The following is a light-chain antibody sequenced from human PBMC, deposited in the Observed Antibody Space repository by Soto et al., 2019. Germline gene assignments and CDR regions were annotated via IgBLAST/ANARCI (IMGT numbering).Light chain of an antibody. V-gene: IGKV3-15*01. CDR2: GAS. CDR1: QSISSY. J-gene: IGKJ4*01. Sequence: ELVMTQSPASLSVSPGERGTLSCRASQSISSYLAWYQQEPGQAARLLIYGASTRATGIPARFSGSGSGTEFSLAISSLQSEDFAVYYCQQYNNWPPLTFGGGTKVHI. CDR3: QQYNNWPPLT.